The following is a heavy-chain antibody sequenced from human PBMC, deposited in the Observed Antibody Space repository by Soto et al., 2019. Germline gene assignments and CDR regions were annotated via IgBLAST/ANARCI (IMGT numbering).Heavy chain of an antibody. V-gene: IGHV6-1*01. D-gene: IGHD6-6*01. CDR2: TYYRSKWYN. Sequence: SIKKTPSRGLEWLGRTYYRSKWYNDYAVSVKSRITINPDTSKNQFSLQLNSVTAADTAVYYCARSTIAPHLFMYPFDSWGQGTLVTVS. J-gene: IGHJ4*01. CDR3: ARSTIAPHLFMYPFDS.